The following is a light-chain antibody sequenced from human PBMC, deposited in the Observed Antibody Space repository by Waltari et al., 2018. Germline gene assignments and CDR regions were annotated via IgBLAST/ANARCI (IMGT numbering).Light chain of an antibody. CDR1: PSISIY. Sequence: DIQMTQSPSSLSASVGARVTITCRTSPSISIYLNWYQQKPGKAPKLLIYAASSLQSGVPSRFSGSGSGTDFTLTISSLQPEDFATYYCQQSYSTPPTFGQGTRLEIK. CDR3: QQSYSTPPT. V-gene: IGKV1-39*01. J-gene: IGKJ5*01. CDR2: AAS.